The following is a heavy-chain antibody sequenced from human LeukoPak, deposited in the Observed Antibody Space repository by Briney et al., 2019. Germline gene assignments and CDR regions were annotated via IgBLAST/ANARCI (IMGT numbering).Heavy chain of an antibody. D-gene: IGHD6-13*01. CDR3: ARQQPNAYDI. Sequence: SETLSLTCTVSGGSISSYYWSWIRQPPGKGLEWIGYIYYSGSTNYNPSLKSRVTISVDTSKNQFSLKLSSVTAADTSVFYCARQQPNAYDIWGPGTVVTVSS. CDR1: GGSISSYY. J-gene: IGHJ3*02. CDR2: IYYSGST. V-gene: IGHV4-59*08.